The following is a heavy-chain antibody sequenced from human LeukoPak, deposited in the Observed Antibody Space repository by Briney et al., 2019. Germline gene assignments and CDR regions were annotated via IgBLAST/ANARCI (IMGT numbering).Heavy chain of an antibody. J-gene: IGHJ5*02. CDR2: IHHSGNT. V-gene: IGHV4-34*01. CDR3: ARVVSQWPSWFDP. CDR1: GGSFSGYY. D-gene: IGHD6-19*01. Sequence: PSETLSLTCAVYGGSFSGYYWSWIRQPPGKGLEWIGEIHHSGNTNYNPSLKSRVTISVDTSKIQFSLKLSSVTAADTAVYYCARVVSQWPSWFDPWGQGTLVTVSS.